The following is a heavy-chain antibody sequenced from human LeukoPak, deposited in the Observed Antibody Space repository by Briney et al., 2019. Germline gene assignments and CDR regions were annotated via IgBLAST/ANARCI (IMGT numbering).Heavy chain of an antibody. CDR2: ISDDGRHN. Sequence: PGGSLTLSCAASGFTFSTYAMNWVRQAPGKGLEWVAVISDDGRHNYYADSVKGRFTISRDNSKSTLYLQMNSLRDDDSAAYFCARVYLERLTAGYFDHWGQGTQVTVSP. D-gene: IGHD2-8*01. CDR1: GFTFSTYA. CDR3: ARVYLERLTAGYFDH. V-gene: IGHV3-30*04. J-gene: IGHJ4*02.